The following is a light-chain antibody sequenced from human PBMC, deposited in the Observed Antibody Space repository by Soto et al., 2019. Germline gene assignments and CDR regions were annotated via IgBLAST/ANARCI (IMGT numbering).Light chain of an antibody. CDR3: LQHKSYPRT. CDR2: DAS. J-gene: IGKJ1*01. Sequence: DIQMTQSPSTLSASVGDSVTITCRASQSISTWLAWYQQKPGKAPKLLIYDASSLEGGVPSRFSGSGSGTEFTLTISSLQPEDFATYYCLQHKSYPRTFGQGTKVDIK. V-gene: IGKV1-5*01. CDR1: QSISTW.